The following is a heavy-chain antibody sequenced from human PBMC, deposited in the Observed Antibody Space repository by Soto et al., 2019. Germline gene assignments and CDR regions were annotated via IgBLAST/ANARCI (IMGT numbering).Heavy chain of an antibody. J-gene: IGHJ6*02. CDR3: ASTCEGPTTYYYYGMDV. Sequence: PGESLKISCKGSGYSFTSYWIGWVRQMPGKGLEWMGIIYPGDSDTRYSPSFQGQVTISADKSTSTAYLQWSSLKASDTAMYYCASTCEGPTTYYYYGMDVWGQGTTVTVSS. V-gene: IGHV5-51*01. CDR1: GYSFTSYW. CDR2: IYPGDSDT.